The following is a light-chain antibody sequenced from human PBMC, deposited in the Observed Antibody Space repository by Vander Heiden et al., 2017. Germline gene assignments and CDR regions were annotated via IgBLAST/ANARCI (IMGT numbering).Light chain of an antibody. J-gene: IGKJ2*01. CDR3: QQNNYWPLNT. V-gene: IGKV3-15*01. Sequence: EIVMTQSPANLSVSPGERATLSCRASQSVSSNLAWYQQKPGQAPRLLIYGASTRATGIPARFSGSGYGTEFTLTISSRQSEDFAVYYCQQNNYWPLNTFGQGTKLEIK. CDR2: GAS. CDR1: QSVSSN.